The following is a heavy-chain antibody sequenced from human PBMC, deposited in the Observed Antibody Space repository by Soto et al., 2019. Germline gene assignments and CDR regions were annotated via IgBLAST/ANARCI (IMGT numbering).Heavy chain of an antibody. D-gene: IGHD2-2*01. CDR2: INPDSDNT. CDR1: GYTFTNYD. CDR3: ARGRRYCTTASCYPPALFPNDMGV. J-gene: IGHJ6*01. V-gene: IGHV1-8*01. Sequence: GASVKVSCKTSGYTFTNYDINWVRQAAGQGLEWMGWINPDSDNTGYAQKFQGRVTMTRDTSISTAYMELNSLRSEDTAVYYCARGRRYCTTASCYPPALFPNDMGVWERGPTVAVSS.